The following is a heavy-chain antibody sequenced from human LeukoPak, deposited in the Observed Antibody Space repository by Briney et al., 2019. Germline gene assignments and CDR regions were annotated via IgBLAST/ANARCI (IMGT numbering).Heavy chain of an antibody. D-gene: IGHD1-26*01. Sequence: GGSLRLSCAASGFTFSSAWMHCVRQAPGTGLVWVSRITDDATTTYADSVRGRFTISRDNAKNILYLQMNSLRAEDTDVYYCVRDRVGPDYWGQGTLVTVSS. J-gene: IGHJ4*02. CDR3: VRDRVGPDY. CDR1: GFTFSSAW. V-gene: IGHV3-74*03. CDR2: ITDDATT.